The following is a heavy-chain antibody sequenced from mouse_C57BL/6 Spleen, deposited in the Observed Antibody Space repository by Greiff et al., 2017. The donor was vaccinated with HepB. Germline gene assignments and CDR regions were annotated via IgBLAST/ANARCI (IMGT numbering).Heavy chain of an antibody. CDR3: ARLDYDQGYFDY. V-gene: IGHV1-63*01. J-gene: IGHJ2*01. Sequence: VQRVESGAELVRPGTSVKMSCKASGYTFTNYWIGWAKQRPGHGLEWIGDIYPGGGYTNYNEKFKGKATLTADKSSSTAYMQFSSLTSEDSAIYYCARLDYDQGYFDYWGQGTTLTVSS. CDR1: GYTFTNYW. D-gene: IGHD2-4*01. CDR2: IYPGGGYT.